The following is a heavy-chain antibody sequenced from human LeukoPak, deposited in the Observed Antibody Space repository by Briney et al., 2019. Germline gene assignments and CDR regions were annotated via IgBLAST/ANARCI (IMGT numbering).Heavy chain of an antibody. CDR3: ARDLFTLYGGDSGFHFDY. CDR2: INPNSGVT. V-gene: IGHV1-2*02. J-gene: IGHJ4*02. CDR1: GYTFTGYY. Sequence: GASVKVSCKASGYTFTGYYMHWVRQAPGQGLEWMGWINPNSGVTNYAQKFQGRVTMTRDTPISTAYMELSSLRSDDTAVYYCARDLFTLYGGDSGFHFDYWGQGALVTVSS. D-gene: IGHD4-23*01.